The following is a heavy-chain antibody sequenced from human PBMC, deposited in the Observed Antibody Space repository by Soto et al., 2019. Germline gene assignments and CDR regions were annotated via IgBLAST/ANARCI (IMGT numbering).Heavy chain of an antibody. V-gene: IGHV1-69*08. D-gene: IGHD3-16*02. CDR2: IIPILGIA. Sequence: QVQLVQSGAEVKKPGSSVKVSCKASGGNFSSYTISWVRQAPGQGLEWMGRIIPILGIANYAQKVQGRVTITADKSTSTAYMELSSLRSEDTAVYYCARDRSMITFGGVIVSYGMDVWGQGTTVTVSS. CDR1: GGNFSSYT. CDR3: ARDRSMITFGGVIVSYGMDV. J-gene: IGHJ6*02.